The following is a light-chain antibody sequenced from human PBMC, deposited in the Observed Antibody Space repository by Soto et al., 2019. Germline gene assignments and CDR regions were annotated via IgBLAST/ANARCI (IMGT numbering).Light chain of an antibody. Sequence: QSVLTQPPSVSGAPGQRVTISCTGSSSNIGAGYDVHWYQQLPGTAPKLLIYGNSNRPSGVPDRFSGSKSGTSASLAITGLQAEDEADYYCQSYDSRLSGSHVFGTGNKVTVL. J-gene: IGLJ1*01. V-gene: IGLV1-40*01. CDR3: QSYDSRLSGSHV. CDR2: GNS. CDR1: SSNIGAGYD.